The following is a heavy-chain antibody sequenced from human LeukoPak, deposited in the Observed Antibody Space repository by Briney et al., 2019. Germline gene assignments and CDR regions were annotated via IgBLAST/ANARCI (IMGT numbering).Heavy chain of an antibody. CDR2: IYTSGST. Sequence: SQTLSLTCTVSGGSISSYYWSWIRQPAGKGLEWIGRIYTSGSTNYNPSLKSRVTISVDTSKNQFSLKLSSVTAADTAVYYCARAKVPDYYYYYMDVWGKGTTVTVSS. CDR3: ARAKVPDYYYYYMDV. J-gene: IGHJ6*03. V-gene: IGHV4-4*07. CDR1: GGSISSYY. D-gene: IGHD2-2*01.